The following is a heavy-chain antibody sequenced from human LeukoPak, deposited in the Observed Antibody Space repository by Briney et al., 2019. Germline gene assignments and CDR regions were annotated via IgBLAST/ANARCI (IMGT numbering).Heavy chain of an antibody. V-gene: IGHV3-66*01. CDR1: GFTVSSNY. CDR2: FYSGGNT. J-gene: IGHJ4*02. CDR3: ARGKYGGYLIDY. D-gene: IGHD5-12*01. Sequence: GGSLRLSCAASGFTVSSNYMSRVRQAPGKGLEWVSIFYSGGNTYYADSVKGRFTISRDSSKNTLFLQMNSLRAEDTAVYYCARGKYGGYLIDYWGQGTLVTVSS.